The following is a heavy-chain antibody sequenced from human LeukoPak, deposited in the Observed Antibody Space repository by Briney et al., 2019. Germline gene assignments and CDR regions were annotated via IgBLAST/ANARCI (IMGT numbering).Heavy chain of an antibody. V-gene: IGHV4-59*01. D-gene: IGHD3-22*01. J-gene: IGHJ4*02. CDR3: ASRTMIVGSFDY. CDR2: IYYSGST. Sequence: VKPSETLSLTCTVSGGSISSYYWSWIRQPPGKGRVWIGYIYYSGSTNYNPSLKSRVTISVDTSKNQFSLKLSSVTAADTAVYYCASRTMIVGSFDYWGQGTLVTVSS. CDR1: GGSISSYY.